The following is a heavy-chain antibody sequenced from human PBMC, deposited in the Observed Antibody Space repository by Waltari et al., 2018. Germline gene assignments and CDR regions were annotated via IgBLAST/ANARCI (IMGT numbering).Heavy chain of an antibody. CDR2: IKQDGSEK. CDR3: ARDLSSIAAAGTPLDY. CDR1: GFTFSSYW. D-gene: IGHD6-13*01. V-gene: IGHV3-7*01. Sequence: EVQLVESGGGLVQPGGSLRLSCAASGFTFSSYWMSWVRQAPGKGLEWVANIKQDGSEKYYVDSVKGRFTISRDNAKNSLYLQMNSLRAEDTAVYYCARDLSSIAAAGTPLDYWGQGTLVTVSS. J-gene: IGHJ4*02.